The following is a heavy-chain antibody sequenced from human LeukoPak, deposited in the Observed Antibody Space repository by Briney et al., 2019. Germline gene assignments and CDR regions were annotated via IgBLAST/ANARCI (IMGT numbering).Heavy chain of an antibody. CDR2: ISNSGRTI. CDR1: GFTFSDYY. V-gene: IGHV3-11*01. CDR3: ARAGYCSRGTCYSFDY. Sequence: GGSLRLSCTASGFTFSDYYMSWVRQAPGKGLEWVSYISNSGRTIYYADSVKGRFTISRDNAKNSLYLQMDSLRAEDAAVYYCARAGYCSRGTCYSFDYWGQGTLVTVSS. D-gene: IGHD2-15*01. J-gene: IGHJ4*02.